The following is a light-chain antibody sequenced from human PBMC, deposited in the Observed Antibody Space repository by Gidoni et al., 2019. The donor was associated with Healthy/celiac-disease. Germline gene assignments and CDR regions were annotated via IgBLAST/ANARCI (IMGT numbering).Light chain of an antibody. Sequence: ELVLTQSPATLSLSPGERATLSCRASQNVSDFLTWYRQKPGQSPRLLMYDAANRAAGIPARFSGSGSGTDFTLVVSRLEPEDFGLYYCQQRSSWPWTFGQGTKVE. J-gene: IGKJ1*01. CDR3: QQRSSWPWT. CDR2: DAA. V-gene: IGKV3-11*01. CDR1: QNVSDF.